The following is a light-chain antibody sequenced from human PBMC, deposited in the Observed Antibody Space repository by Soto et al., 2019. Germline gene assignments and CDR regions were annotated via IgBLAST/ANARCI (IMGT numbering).Light chain of an antibody. CDR1: QSVNSNY. Sequence: EIVLTQSPGTLSLSPGERATLSCRASQSVNSNYLAWYQRQPGQAPRLLIYGASNRATDIPYRFSASGSGTDFTLTITRLEAEDFAVYYCQQYDSTPPTFGQGTKMEVK. CDR3: QQYDSTPPT. V-gene: IGKV3-20*01. CDR2: GAS. J-gene: IGKJ1*01.